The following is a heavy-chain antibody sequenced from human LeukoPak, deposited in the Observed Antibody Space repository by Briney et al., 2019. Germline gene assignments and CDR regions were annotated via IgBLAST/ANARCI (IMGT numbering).Heavy chain of an antibody. Sequence: SETLSHTCTVSGGSIGSYYWSWIRQSPGKGLEWIGYIYHTGSTNYNPSLKSQVTISVDTSKNQFSLNLRSVTAADTAIYYCARDYDSSGYIWGYWGQGTLVTVSS. CDR3: ARDYDSSGYIWGY. CDR2: IYHTGST. CDR1: GGSIGSYY. D-gene: IGHD3-22*01. J-gene: IGHJ4*02. V-gene: IGHV4-59*01.